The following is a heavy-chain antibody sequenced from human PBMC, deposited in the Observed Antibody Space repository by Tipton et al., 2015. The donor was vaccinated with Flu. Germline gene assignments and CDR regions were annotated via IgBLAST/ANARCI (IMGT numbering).Heavy chain of an antibody. J-gene: IGHJ2*01. Sequence: TLSLTCAVYGGSFSGYYWSWIRQPPGKGLEWIGEINHSGSTNYNPSLKSRVTISVDTSKNQFSPKLSSVTAADTAVYHCARGPLLDLWGRGTLVTVSS. CDR3: ARGPLLDL. CDR2: INHSGST. D-gene: IGHD5/OR15-5a*01. CDR1: GGSFSGYY. V-gene: IGHV4-34*01.